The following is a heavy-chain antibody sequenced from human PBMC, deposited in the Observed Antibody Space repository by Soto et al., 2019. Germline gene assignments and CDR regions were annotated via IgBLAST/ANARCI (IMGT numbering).Heavy chain of an antibody. Sequence: GGSLRLSCAASGFTFSSYSMNWVRQAPGKGLEWVSYISSSNSPIYYADSVKGRFSISRDNAKNSLYLQMNSLRAEDTAVYYCARHGYNYGGGYFDYWGQGTLVTVSS. V-gene: IGHV3-48*01. CDR2: ISSSNSPI. CDR3: ARHGYNYGGGYFDY. D-gene: IGHD5-18*01. CDR1: GFTFSSYS. J-gene: IGHJ4*02.